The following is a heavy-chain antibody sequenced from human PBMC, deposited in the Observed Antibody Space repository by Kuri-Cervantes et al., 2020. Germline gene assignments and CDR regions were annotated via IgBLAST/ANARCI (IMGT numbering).Heavy chain of an antibody. CDR2: ISSSSSYI. V-gene: IGHV3-21*01. J-gene: IGHJ4*02. CDR1: GFTFSSYG. Sequence: GESLKISCAASGFTFSSYGMHWVRQAPGKGLEWVSSISSSSSYIYYADSVKGRFTISRDNAKNSLYLQMNSLRAEDTAVYYCAKGFIASIDYWGQGTLVTVSS. CDR3: AKGFIASIDY. D-gene: IGHD6-13*01.